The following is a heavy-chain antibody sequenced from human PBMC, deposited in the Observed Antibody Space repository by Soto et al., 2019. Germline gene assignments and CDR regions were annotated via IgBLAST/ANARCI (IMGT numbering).Heavy chain of an antibody. Sequence: QVQLVQSGAEVKKPGASVKVSCKASGYTFTSYGISWVRQAPGQGLEWMGWISAYNGNTNYAQKLQGRVTMTTDTSTSTASMELRSLRSDDTAVYYCARDKGQPYYYYGMDVWGQGTTVTVSS. CDR3: ARDKGQPYYYYGMDV. J-gene: IGHJ6*02. D-gene: IGHD6-13*01. V-gene: IGHV1-18*01. CDR2: ISAYNGNT. CDR1: GYTFTSYG.